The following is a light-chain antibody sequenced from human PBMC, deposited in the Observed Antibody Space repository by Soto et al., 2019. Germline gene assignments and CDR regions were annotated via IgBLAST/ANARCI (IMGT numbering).Light chain of an antibody. CDR1: SSDVGGYNF. Sequence: QSVLTQPASVSGSPGQSITISCTGTSSDVGGYNFVSWYQQHPGKAPKLMIYEVSNRPTGVSNRSSGSKSGNTASLTISGLQAEDEADYYCSSFTSGSTLLGTVTKLTVL. V-gene: IGLV2-14*01. CDR3: SSFTSGSTL. CDR2: EVS. J-gene: IGLJ1*01.